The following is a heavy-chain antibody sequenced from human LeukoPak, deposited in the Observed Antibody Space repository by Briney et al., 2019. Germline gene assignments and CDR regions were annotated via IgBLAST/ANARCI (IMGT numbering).Heavy chain of an antibody. Sequence: GGSLRLSCVVSGFNFSSYWMIWVRQAPGKGLEWVANIKQDGSDKNYVDSVKGGFTISRDNAKNSLYLRMNSLRAEDTAVYYCARDGRTYYQYYMDVWGKGTTVTVSS. CDR1: GFNFSSYW. V-gene: IGHV3-7*01. CDR2: IKQDGSDK. D-gene: IGHD3/OR15-3a*01. CDR3: ARDGRTYYQYYMDV. J-gene: IGHJ6*03.